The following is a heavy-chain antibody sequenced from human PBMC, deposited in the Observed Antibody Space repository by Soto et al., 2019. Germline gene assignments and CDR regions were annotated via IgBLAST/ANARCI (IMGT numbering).Heavy chain of an antibody. V-gene: IGHV3-23*01. CDR1: GFTFSSYA. Sequence: PGGSLRLSCAASGFTFSSYAMSWVRQAPGKGLEWVSAISGSGGSTYYADSVKGRFTISRDNSKNTLYLQMNSLRAEDTAVYYCAKSKGGGYYFASNDYWGQGTLVTVSS. CDR3: AKSKGGGYYFASNDY. D-gene: IGHD3-22*01. CDR2: ISGSGGST. J-gene: IGHJ4*02.